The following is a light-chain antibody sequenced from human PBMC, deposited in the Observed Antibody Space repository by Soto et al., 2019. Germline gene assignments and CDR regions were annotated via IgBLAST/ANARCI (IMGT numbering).Light chain of an antibody. Sequence: QSVLTQPPSASGTPGQRVTISCSGSSPNIGSNYVYWYQQLPGTAPKLLIYRNNQRPSGVPDRFSGSKSGTSASLAISGLRSEDEADYYCAAWDDSLSALFGGGTKVTVL. CDR3: AAWDDSLSAL. CDR2: RNN. CDR1: SPNIGSNY. V-gene: IGLV1-47*01. J-gene: IGLJ2*01.